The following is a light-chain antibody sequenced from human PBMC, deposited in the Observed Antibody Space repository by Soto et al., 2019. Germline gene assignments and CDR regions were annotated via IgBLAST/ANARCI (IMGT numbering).Light chain of an antibody. CDR1: QNVYNNY. V-gene: IGKV3-20*01. Sequence: EIVLTQSPGTLSLSPGERATLSCRASQNVYNNYLTWYQQKPGQAPSPLIYDASTRAAGIPDRFSGTGSGTDFTLTFTRVEPEDFAVYYCQQSGSLPWTFCQGTRVDIK. CDR2: DAS. CDR3: QQSGSLPWT. J-gene: IGKJ1*01.